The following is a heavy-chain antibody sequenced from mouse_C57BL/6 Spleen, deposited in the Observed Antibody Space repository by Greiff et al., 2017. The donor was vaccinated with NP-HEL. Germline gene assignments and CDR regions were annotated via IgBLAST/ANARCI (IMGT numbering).Heavy chain of an antibody. CDR2: FHPYNDDT. Sequence: VKLMESGAELVKPGASVKMSCKASGYTFTTYPIEWMKQNHGKSLEWIGNFHPYNDDTKYNEKFKGKATLTVEKSSSTVYLELSRLTSDDSAVYYCARGGHYYGSSFWYFDVWGTGTTVTVSS. CDR1: GYTFTTYP. V-gene: IGHV1-47*01. CDR3: ARGGHYYGSSFWYFDV. D-gene: IGHD1-1*01. J-gene: IGHJ1*03.